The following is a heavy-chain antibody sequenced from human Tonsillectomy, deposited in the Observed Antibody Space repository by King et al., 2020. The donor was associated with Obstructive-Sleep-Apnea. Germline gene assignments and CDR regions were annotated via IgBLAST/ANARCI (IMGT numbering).Heavy chain of an antibody. Sequence: VQLVESGGGLVQPGGSLRLSCAAAGFTVSSNYMSWVRQAPGKGLEWGSVSYSGGSTYYADSVKGRFTISRDNSRNTLYLQMNSLGAGDTAVYYCASVRWCSSCNWFDPWGQGTLVTVSS. CDR3: ASVRWCSSCNWFDP. V-gene: IGHV3-66*01. D-gene: IGHD6-13*01. CDR1: GFTVSSNY. J-gene: IGHJ5*02. CDR2: SYSGGST.